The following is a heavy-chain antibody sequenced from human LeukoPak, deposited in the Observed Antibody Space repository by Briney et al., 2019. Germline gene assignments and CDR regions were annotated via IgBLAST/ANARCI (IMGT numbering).Heavy chain of an antibody. CDR2: INPSGGST. V-gene: IGHV1-46*01. Sequence: VASVKVSCKASGYTFTSYYMHWVRQAPGQGLEWMGIINPSGGSTSYAQKFQGRVTMTRDTSASTAYMELSSLRSEDTAVYYCARELRLARWFDPWGQGTLVTVSS. J-gene: IGHJ5*02. D-gene: IGHD4-17*01. CDR1: GYTFTSYY. CDR3: ARELRLARWFDP.